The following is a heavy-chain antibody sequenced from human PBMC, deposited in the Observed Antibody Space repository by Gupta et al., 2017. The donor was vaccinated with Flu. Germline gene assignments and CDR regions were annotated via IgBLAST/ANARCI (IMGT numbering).Heavy chain of an antibody. D-gene: IGHD2-15*01. CDR2: ISGSGGST. CDR1: GFTFSSYA. V-gene: IGHV3-23*01. J-gene: IGHJ4*02. Sequence: EVQLLESGRGLVQPGGSLRLSCAASGFTFSSYAMSWVRQAPGKGLEWVSAISGSGGSTYYADSVKGRFTISRDNSKNTLYLQMKSLRAEDTAVYYCAKGNTPRPSPVDYWGQGTLVTVSS. CDR3: AKGNTPRPSPVDY.